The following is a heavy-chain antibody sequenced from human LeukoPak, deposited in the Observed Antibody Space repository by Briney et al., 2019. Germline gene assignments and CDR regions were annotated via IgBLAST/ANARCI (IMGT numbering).Heavy chain of an antibody. Sequence: PSETLSLTCTVSGGSINSGSYYWSWIRQPAGKGLEWIVRIYTSGSTNYNPSLKSRVTISVDTSKNQFSLKLSSVTAADTAVYYCARDDYYDSTGYYGDWYFDLWGRGTLVTVSS. D-gene: IGHD3-22*01. CDR1: GGSINSGSYY. J-gene: IGHJ2*01. CDR2: IYTSGST. CDR3: ARDDYYDSTGYYGDWYFDL. V-gene: IGHV4-61*02.